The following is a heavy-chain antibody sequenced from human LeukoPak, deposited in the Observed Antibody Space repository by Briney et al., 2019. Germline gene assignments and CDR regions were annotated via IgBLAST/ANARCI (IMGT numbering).Heavy chain of an antibody. D-gene: IGHD1-26*01. V-gene: IGHV3-15*07. CDR3: TTGESLVGTSIHVRWAD. CDR2: IKSKAAGGTT. J-gene: IGHJ4*02. CDR1: GFTFSNAW. Sequence: PGGSLRLSCAASGFTFSNAWMNWVRQAPGKGLEWVSRIKSKAAGGTTDYAVPVKGRFTISRDDSKNTLYLQMNSLKTEDTAVYYCTTGESLVGTSIHVRWADWGQGVLVIVSS.